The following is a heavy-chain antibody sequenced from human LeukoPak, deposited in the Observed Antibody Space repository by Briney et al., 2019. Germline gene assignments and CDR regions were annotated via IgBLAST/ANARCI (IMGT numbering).Heavy chain of an antibody. D-gene: IGHD2-15*01. CDR2: INHSGST. Sequence: SETLSLTCAVYGGSFSGYYWSWIRQPPGKGLEWIGEINHSGSTNYNPSLKSRVTISVDTSKSQFSLKLSSVTAADTAVYYCASLGGPFDYWGQGTLVTVSS. CDR3: ASLGGPFDY. V-gene: IGHV4-34*01. CDR1: GGSFSGYY. J-gene: IGHJ4*02.